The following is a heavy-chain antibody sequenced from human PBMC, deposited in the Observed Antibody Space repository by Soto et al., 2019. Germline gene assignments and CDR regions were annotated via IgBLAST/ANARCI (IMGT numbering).Heavy chain of an antibody. CDR3: ARHGIAARHYYGMDV. Sequence: PGESLKISCKGSGYSFTSYWIGWVRQMPGKGLEWMGIICPGDSDTRYSPSFQGQVTISADKSIGTAYLQWSSLKASDTAMYYCARHGIAARHYYGMDVWGQGTTVTVSS. CDR2: ICPGDSDT. J-gene: IGHJ6*02. V-gene: IGHV5-51*01. CDR1: GYSFTSYW. D-gene: IGHD6-6*01.